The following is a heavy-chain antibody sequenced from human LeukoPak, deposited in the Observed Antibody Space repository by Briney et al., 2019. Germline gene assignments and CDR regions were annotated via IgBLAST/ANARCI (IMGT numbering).Heavy chain of an antibody. Sequence: SVTLSCKASGYTFTVYYMHWVRLAPGQGLEWMGWINPNSGGTNYAQKCQGRVTMTRDTSISTAYMELSRLRSDDTAVYYCASSHSSSWPPDYWGQGTLVTVSS. J-gene: IGHJ4*02. D-gene: IGHD6-13*01. CDR3: ASSHSSSWPPDY. CDR2: INPNSGGT. CDR1: GYTFTVYY. V-gene: IGHV1-2*02.